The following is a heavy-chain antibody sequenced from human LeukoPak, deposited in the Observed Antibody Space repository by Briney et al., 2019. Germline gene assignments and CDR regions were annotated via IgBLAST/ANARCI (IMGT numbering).Heavy chain of an antibody. V-gene: IGHV1-2*02. J-gene: IGHJ4*02. Sequence: ASVKVSCKASGYTFTGYYIHWVRQAPGQGLEWMGWINPNSGGTKYAQKFQGRVTMTSETSSSTAYMELNTLISHDTAVYYCARVESLYCSSGSCYDYWGQGTLVTVSS. CDR2: INPNSGGT. CDR3: ARVESLYCSSGSCYDY. D-gene: IGHD2-15*01. CDR1: GYTFTGYY.